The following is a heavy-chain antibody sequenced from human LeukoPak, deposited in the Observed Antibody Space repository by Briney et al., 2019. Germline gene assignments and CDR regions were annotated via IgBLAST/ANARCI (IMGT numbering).Heavy chain of an antibody. V-gene: IGHV3-20*04. CDR2: INWNGGST. Sequence: GGSLRLSCAASGFTFDDYGMSWVRQAPGKGLEWVSGINWNGGSTGYADSVKGRFTISRDNSKNTLWLQMNSLRAEDTAVYYCAKVKEMYSSGSYYFDYWGQGTLVTVSP. CDR1: GFTFDDYG. CDR3: AKVKEMYSSGSYYFDY. D-gene: IGHD6-19*01. J-gene: IGHJ4*02.